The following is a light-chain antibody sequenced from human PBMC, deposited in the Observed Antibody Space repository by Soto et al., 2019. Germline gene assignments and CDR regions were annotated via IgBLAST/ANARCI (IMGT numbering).Light chain of an antibody. CDR1: SSNIGINY. J-gene: IGLJ2*01. CDR3: AAWDDSLSAYVV. CDR2: RNN. Sequence: QPVLTQPPSASGTPGQRVTISCSGSSSNIGINYVYWYQQLPGTAPKLLIYRNNQRPSGVPDRFSGSKSGTSASLAISGLRSEDEDDYYCAAWDDSLSAYVVFGGGTQLTVL. V-gene: IGLV1-47*01.